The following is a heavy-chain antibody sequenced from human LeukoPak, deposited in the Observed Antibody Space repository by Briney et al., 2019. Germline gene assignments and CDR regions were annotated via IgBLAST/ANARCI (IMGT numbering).Heavy chain of an antibody. Sequence: GGSLRLSCAASGFTFSNYGMHWVRQAPGKGLEWVAVISYDGSNKYYADSVKGRFTISRDNSKNTLYPQMNSLRAEDTAVYYCARVTSTVVDYWGQGTLVTVSS. CDR2: ISYDGSNK. V-gene: IGHV3-30*03. CDR1: GFTFSNYG. D-gene: IGHD4-23*01. CDR3: ARVTSTVVDY. J-gene: IGHJ4*02.